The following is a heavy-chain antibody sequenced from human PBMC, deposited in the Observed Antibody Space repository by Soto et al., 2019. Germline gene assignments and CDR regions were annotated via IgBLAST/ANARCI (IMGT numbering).Heavy chain of an antibody. CDR2: IYYIGST. Sequence: QLQLQESGPGLVKPAETLSVTCTVSGGPISSSNHYWGWIRQPPGKGLEWIGSIYYIGSTYYNPSVQRRVTISGDTAENQFPPKVRSVTAAETGVYFFAGVGDRLNYYYMDVWGKGTTVTVSS. CDR3: AGVGDRLNYYYMDV. D-gene: IGHD3-16*01. J-gene: IGHJ6*03. CDR1: GGPISSSNHY. V-gene: IGHV4-39*01.